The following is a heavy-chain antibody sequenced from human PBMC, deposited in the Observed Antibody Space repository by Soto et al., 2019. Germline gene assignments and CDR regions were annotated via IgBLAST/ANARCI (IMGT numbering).Heavy chain of an antibody. J-gene: IGHJ5*02. V-gene: IGHV3-23*01. Sequence: GAPRLPCATSGFTLSGSAMHRVRPAPGKGLEWVSAISGSGGSTYYADSVKGRFTISRDNSKNTLYLQMNSLRAEDTAVYYCAKKVLWFGELSWFDPWGQGTLVTVSS. CDR3: AKKVLWFGELSWFDP. CDR2: ISGSGGST. CDR1: GFTLSGSA. D-gene: IGHD3-10*01.